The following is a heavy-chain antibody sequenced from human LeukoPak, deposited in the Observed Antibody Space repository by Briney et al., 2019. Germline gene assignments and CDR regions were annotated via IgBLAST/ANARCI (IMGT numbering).Heavy chain of an antibody. CDR1: GFTFSSYD. D-gene: IGHD4-17*01. Sequence: GGSLRLSCAASGFTFSSYDMHWVRQATGKGLEWVSAIGTAGDTYYPGSVKGRFTISRENAKNSLYLQMNSLRAEDTAVYYCAKDLYGDSTTGYYGMDVWGQGTTVTVSS. CDR3: AKDLYGDSTTGYYGMDV. V-gene: IGHV3-13*04. J-gene: IGHJ6*02. CDR2: IGTAGDT.